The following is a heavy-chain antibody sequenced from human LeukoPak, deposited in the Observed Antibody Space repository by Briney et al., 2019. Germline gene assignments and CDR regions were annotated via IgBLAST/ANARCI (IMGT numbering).Heavy chain of an antibody. CDR2: ISGSGGST. CDR1: GFTFSSYA. V-gene: IGHV3-23*01. CDR3: AKVLIAAAGTPFDY. J-gene: IGHJ4*02. D-gene: IGHD6-13*01. Sequence: PGGSLRLSCAASGFTFSSYAMSWVRQAPGKGLEWVSAISGSGGSTYYADSVKGRFTISRDNSKNTLYLEMNSQRAEDTAVYYCAKVLIAAAGTPFDYWGQGTLVTASS.